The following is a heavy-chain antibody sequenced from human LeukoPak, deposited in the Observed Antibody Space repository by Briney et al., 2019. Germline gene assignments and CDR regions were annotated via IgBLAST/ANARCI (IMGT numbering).Heavy chain of an antibody. CDR3: VRGQYHVLYWYFDL. Sequence: SETLSLTCTVSGGSISIYYWSWIRQPAGKGLEWIGRIYFSGSTNYNPSLKSRVTMSVDTSKNQFSLKLSSDTAADTAVYYCVRGQYHVLYWYFDLWGRGTLVTVSS. CDR2: IYFSGST. CDR1: GGSISIYY. D-gene: IGHD2-2*01. V-gene: IGHV4-4*07. J-gene: IGHJ2*01.